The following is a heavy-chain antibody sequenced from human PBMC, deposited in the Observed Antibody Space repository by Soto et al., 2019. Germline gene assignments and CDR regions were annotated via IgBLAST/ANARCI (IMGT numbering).Heavy chain of an antibody. CDR3: ARSGYSWGAFDI. J-gene: IGHJ3*02. V-gene: IGHV1-2*04. Sequence: GASVKVSCKASGYTFTGYYMHWVRQAPGQGLERMGWINPNSGATNYAKKLQGWVTMTRDTSISTAIMELSRLRSDDTAVYYCARSGYSWGAFDIWGQGTMVTVSS. CDR1: GYTFTGYY. CDR2: INPNSGAT. D-gene: IGHD5-18*01.